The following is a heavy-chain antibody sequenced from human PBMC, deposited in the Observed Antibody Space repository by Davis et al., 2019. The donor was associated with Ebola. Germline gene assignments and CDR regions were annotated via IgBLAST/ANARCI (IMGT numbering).Heavy chain of an antibody. Sequence: AASVKVSCKASGYTFTGYYMHWVRQAPGQGLEWMGRINPNSGGTGYAQKFQGRVTMTRENSMSTAYMELSSLRSEDTAVYFCARGGVAYSDLDYWGQGTLVAVSS. CDR3: ARGGVAYSDLDY. CDR2: INPNSGGT. CDR1: GYTFTGYY. D-gene: IGHD2-21*01. J-gene: IGHJ4*02. V-gene: IGHV1-2*06.